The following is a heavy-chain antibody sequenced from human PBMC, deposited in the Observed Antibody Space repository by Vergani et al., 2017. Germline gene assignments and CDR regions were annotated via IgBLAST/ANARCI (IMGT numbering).Heavy chain of an antibody. Sequence: QLQLQESGPGLVKPSETLSLTCTVSGGSISSSSYYWSWIRQPAGKGLEWIGRIYTSGSTNYNPSLKSRLTISVDTSKNQFSLKLSSVTAADTAVYYCARLRDYYGSVTPHAFHICSQGTMVTFSS. CDR2: IYTSGST. CDR3: ARLRDYYGSVTPHAFHI. CDR1: GGSISSSSYY. J-gene: IGHJ3*02. D-gene: IGHD3-10*01. V-gene: IGHV4-61*02.